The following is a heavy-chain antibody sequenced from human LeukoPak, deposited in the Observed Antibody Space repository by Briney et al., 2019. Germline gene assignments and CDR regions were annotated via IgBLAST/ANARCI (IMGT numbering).Heavy chain of an antibody. V-gene: IGHV3-23*01. J-gene: IGHJ3*02. Sequence: PGGSLRLSCAASGFTFSSYAMSWVRQAPGKGLEWVSAISGSGGSTYYADSVKGRFTISRDNSKNTLYLQMNSLRAEDTAVYYCARSPRQILNAFDIWGQGTMVTVSS. CDR1: GFTFSSYA. CDR3: ARSPRQILNAFDI. CDR2: ISGSGGST. D-gene: IGHD2/OR15-2a*01.